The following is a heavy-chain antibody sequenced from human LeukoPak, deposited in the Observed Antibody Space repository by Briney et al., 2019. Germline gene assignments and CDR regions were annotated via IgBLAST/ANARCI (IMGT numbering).Heavy chain of an antibody. J-gene: IGHJ4*02. CDR1: GFTVSTNY. Sequence: GGSLRLSCAASGFTVSTNYMSWVRQAPGKGLEWVSVIYSGDTTFYADSVRGKFTISRDNSKNALYLQMNSLRVEDTAVYYCASILRSSSGYYFDYWGQGTLVTVSS. CDR2: IYSGDTT. CDR3: ASILRSSSGYYFDY. V-gene: IGHV3-66*01. D-gene: IGHD3-10*01.